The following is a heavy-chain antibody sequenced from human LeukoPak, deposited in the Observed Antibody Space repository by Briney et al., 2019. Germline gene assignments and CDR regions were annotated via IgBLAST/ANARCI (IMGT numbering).Heavy chain of an antibody. CDR1: GGSFSGYY. CDR3: ARQGREYTSGWFPDN. CDR2: IHFSVRT. J-gene: IGHJ4*02. V-gene: IGHV4-39*01. Sequence: SETLSLTCTVYGGSFSGYYWGWIRQPPGKGLEWMGSIHFSVRTYHNPSLKSRVSISVDTSKNQFSLNLSSVTAADTAVYYCARQGREYTSGWFPDNWGQGTLVIVSS. D-gene: IGHD6-19*01.